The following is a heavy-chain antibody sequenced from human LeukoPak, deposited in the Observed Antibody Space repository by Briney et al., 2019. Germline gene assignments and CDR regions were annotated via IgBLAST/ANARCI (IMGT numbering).Heavy chain of an antibody. Sequence: GGSLRLSCEGSAFTLGHYWMNWVRQAPGKGLEWVANIKQDGSEKYYVDSVKGRFTISRDNTKNSVYLQMNSLRVEDTAVYCCARNRGVDYWGQGTLVTVSS. CDR1: AFTLGHYW. CDR2: IKQDGSEK. V-gene: IGHV3-7*05. CDR3: ARNRGVDY. D-gene: IGHD2/OR15-2a*01. J-gene: IGHJ4*02.